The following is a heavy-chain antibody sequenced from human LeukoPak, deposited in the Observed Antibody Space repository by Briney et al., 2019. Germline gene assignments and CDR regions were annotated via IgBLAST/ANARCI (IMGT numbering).Heavy chain of an antibody. D-gene: IGHD3-9*01. CDR1: GFTFTSHA. CDR3: AKVGGYFDWLLHFDS. J-gene: IGHJ4*02. CDR2: ISGSGGDT. V-gene: IGHV3-23*01. Sequence: GGSLRLSCAASGFTFTSHAMSWVRQAPGKGLEWVSAISGSGGDTYYADSVKGRFTISRDNSKNTLYLQMNSLRAEDTAVYYCAKVGGYFDWLLHFDSWGQGALVTVSS.